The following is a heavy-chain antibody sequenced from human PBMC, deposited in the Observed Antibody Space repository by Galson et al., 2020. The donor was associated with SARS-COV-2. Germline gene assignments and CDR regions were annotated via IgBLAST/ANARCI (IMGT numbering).Heavy chain of an antibody. Sequence: ASETLSLTCTVSGGSISSYYWSWIRQPPGKGLEWIGYIYYSGSNNYNPSLKSRVTISVDTSKNQFSLKLSSVTAADTAVYYCARTSMIPLYYYYYGMDVWGQGTTVTVSS. V-gene: IGHV4-59*01. CDR3: ARTSMIPLYYYYYGMDV. D-gene: IGHD3-16*01. J-gene: IGHJ6*02. CDR1: GGSISSYY. CDR2: IYYSGSN.